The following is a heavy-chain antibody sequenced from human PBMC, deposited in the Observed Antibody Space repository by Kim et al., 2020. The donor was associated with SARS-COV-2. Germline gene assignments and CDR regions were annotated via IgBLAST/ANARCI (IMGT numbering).Heavy chain of an antibody. J-gene: IGHJ4*02. CDR3: ARLSPATPFDY. CDR1: GGSISSYY. V-gene: IGHV4-59*13. CDR2: IYYSGST. D-gene: IGHD1-26*01. Sequence: SETLSLTCTVSGGSISSYYWSWIRQPPGKGLEWIGYIYYSGSTNYNPSLKSRVTISVDTSKNQFSLKLSSVTAADTAVYYCARLSPATPFDYWGQGTLVTVSS.